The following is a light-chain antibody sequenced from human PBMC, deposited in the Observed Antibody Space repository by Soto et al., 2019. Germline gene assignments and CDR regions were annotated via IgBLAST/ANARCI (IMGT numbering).Light chain of an antibody. V-gene: IGKV1-9*01. CDR1: QGISSY. CDR3: QQLNSYPLT. CDR2: AAS. J-gene: IGKJ4*01. Sequence: IQLTQSPSSLSASVGDRVTITCRASQGISSYLAWYQQKPGKAPQLLIYAASTLQSQVPSRFSGSGSGTDFTLTISSLQTEDFATYYCQQLNSYPLTFGGGTKVEIK.